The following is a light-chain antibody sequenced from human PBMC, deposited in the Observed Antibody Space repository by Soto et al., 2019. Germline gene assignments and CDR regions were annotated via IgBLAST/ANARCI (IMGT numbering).Light chain of an antibody. CDR1: QSIGSS. CDR2: DAS. CDR3: QQYNSYST. J-gene: IGKJ1*01. V-gene: IGKV1-5*01. Sequence: IQMTQSRYTLSASVGERVSITVRASQSIGSSLAWYQQKPGKAPNLLISDASSLERGVPSRFSGSGSGTEFTLTISSLQPDDFATYYCQQYNSYSTFGQGTKVDI.